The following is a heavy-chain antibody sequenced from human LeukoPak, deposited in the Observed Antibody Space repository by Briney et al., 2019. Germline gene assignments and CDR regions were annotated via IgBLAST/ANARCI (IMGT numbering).Heavy chain of an antibody. CDR1: GXSFTSYW. J-gene: IGHJ4*02. V-gene: IGHV5-10-1*01. Sequence: GESPRISCKGSGXSFTSYWISWVRQMPGKGLEWMGRIDPSDSYTNYSPSFQGHVTISADKSISTAYLQWSSLKASDTAMYYCASTYSYGYTGSDYWGQGTLVTVSS. D-gene: IGHD5-18*01. CDR2: IDPSDSYT. CDR3: ASTYSYGYTGSDY.